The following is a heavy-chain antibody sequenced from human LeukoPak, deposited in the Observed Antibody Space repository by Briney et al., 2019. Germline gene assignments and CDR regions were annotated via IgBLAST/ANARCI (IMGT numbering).Heavy chain of an antibody. CDR2: IRYDGSDK. CDR1: GFTFDDSA. D-gene: IGHD3-16*01. CDR3: AKDGDYDYVWCSLDL. V-gene: IGHV3-30*02. Sequence: PGGSLRLSCAASGFTFDDSAMPWVRQAPGKGLEWVAFIRYDGSDKYYADSVKGRFTISRDNSKNTLYLQMNSLRPEDTAVYYCAKDGDYDYVWCSLDLWGQGTVVTVSS. J-gene: IGHJ5*02.